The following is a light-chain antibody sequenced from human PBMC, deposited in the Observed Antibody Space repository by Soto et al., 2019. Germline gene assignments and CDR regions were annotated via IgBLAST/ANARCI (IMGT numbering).Light chain of an antibody. Sequence: SYELTQPPSVSVAPGQTARITCGGNNIGSKSVHWYQQKPGQAPVLVVYDDSDRPSGITERLSGFNSGNKDNLTISRVEAGDEADYYCQVWDSSSDHYVFGTGKKVTVL. J-gene: IGLJ1*01. CDR2: DDS. CDR3: QVWDSSSDHYV. CDR1: NIGSKS. V-gene: IGLV3-21*02.